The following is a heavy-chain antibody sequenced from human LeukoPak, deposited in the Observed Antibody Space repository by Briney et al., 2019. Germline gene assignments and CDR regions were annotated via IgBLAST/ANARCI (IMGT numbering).Heavy chain of an antibody. CDR2: ISSSSSYI. CDR1: GFTFSNVW. CDR3: AKVYCSSISCYGGYYYYYMDV. D-gene: IGHD2-2*01. V-gene: IGHV3-21*01. J-gene: IGHJ6*03. Sequence: GGSLRLSCAASGFTFSNVWMSWVRQAPGKGLEWVSSISSSSSYIYYADSVKGRFTISRDNAKNSLYLQMNSLRAEDTAVYYCAKVYCSSISCYGGYYYYYMDVWGKGTTVTVSS.